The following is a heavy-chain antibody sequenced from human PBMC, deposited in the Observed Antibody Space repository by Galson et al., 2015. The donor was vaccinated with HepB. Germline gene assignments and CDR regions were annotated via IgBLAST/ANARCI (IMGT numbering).Heavy chain of an antibody. CDR3: AKARTDDSSGYHYDHQGEYFQN. V-gene: IGHV1-69*04. J-gene: IGHJ1*01. D-gene: IGHD3-22*01. Sequence: SVKVSCKASGGTFSSYVISWVRQAPGQGLEWMGRIIPIFGIAVYAQKFQGRVTITADKSTSTAYMELSSLRSEDTAVYYCAKARTDDSSGYHYDHQGEYFQNWGQGTLVTVSS. CDR2: IIPIFGIA. CDR1: GGTFSSYV.